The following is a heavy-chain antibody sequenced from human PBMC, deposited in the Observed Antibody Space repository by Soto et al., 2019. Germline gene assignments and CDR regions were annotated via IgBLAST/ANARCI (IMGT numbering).Heavy chain of an antibody. CDR2: IYWDDDK. V-gene: IGHV2-5*02. Sequence: QITLKESGPPLVKPTQTLTLTCTFSGFSLSTPGVGVGWLRQPPGKALEWLALIYWDDDKRYSPSLKSRLTITKDTSKDQVVLTMTNMDPVDTATYYCAHRRGLLATGQGWYFDLWGRGTLVTVSS. CDR1: GFSLSTPGVG. J-gene: IGHJ2*01. D-gene: IGHD5-12*01. CDR3: AHRRGLLATGQGWYFDL.